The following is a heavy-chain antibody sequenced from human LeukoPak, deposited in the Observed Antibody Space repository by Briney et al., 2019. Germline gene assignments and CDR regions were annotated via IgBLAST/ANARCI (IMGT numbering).Heavy chain of an antibody. CDR1: GFTFSSYW. CDR2: IKQDGSEK. D-gene: IGHD3-22*01. V-gene: IGHV3-7*01. J-gene: IGHJ4*02. CDR3: ARRRYYDSSGYNPTYYFDY. Sequence: GGSLRLSCAASGFTFSSYWMSWVRQAPGKGLEWVANIKQDGSEKYYVDSVKGRFTISRDNAKNSLYLQMNSLRAEDTAVYYCARRRYYDSSGYNPTYYFDYWGQGILVTVSS.